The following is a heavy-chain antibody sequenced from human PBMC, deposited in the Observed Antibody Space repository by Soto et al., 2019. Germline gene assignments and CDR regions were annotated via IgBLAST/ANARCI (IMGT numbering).Heavy chain of an antibody. CDR1: GFTFSSYG. CDR2: IWYDGSNK. Sequence: PGGSLRLSCAASGFTFSSYGMHWVRQAPGKGLEWVAVIWYDGSNKYYADSVKGRFTISRDNSKNTLYLQMNSLRAEDTAVYYCARDSGRAARPRGMDVWGQGTTVTVSS. CDR3: ARDSGRAARPRGMDV. J-gene: IGHJ6*02. D-gene: IGHD6-6*01. V-gene: IGHV3-33*01.